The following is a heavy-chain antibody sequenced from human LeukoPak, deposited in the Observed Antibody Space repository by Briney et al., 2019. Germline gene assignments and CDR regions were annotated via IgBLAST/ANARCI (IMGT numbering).Heavy chain of an antibody. CDR2: IYISGST. Sequence: SETLSLTCTVSGGSFGSYYWSWIRQPAGKGLEWIGRIYISGSTNYNPSLKSRVTMSVDTSKSQFSLKLTSVIAADTAVYYCARETSTVTYRIFDYWGQGTLVTVSS. D-gene: IGHD4-17*01. CDR3: ARETSTVTYRIFDY. V-gene: IGHV4-4*07. J-gene: IGHJ4*02. CDR1: GGSFGSYY.